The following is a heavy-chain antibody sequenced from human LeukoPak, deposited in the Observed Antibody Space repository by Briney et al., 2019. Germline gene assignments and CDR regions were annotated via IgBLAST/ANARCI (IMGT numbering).Heavy chain of an antibody. CDR3: ARTDTAMVHNWFDP. J-gene: IGHJ5*02. CDR2: IYYSGST. CDR1: GGSISSYY. Sequence: SETLSLTCTVSGGSISSYYWSWIRQPPGKGLEWIGYIYYSGSTNYNPSLKSRVTISVDTSKNQFSLKLSSVTAADTAVYYCARTDTAMVHNWFDPWGQGTLVTVPS. V-gene: IGHV4-59*08. D-gene: IGHD5-18*01.